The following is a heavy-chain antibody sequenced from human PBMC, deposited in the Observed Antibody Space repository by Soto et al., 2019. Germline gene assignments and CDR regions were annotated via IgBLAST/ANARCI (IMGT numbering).Heavy chain of an antibody. CDR2: IIPIFGTA. Sequence: GASVKVSCKASGGTFSSYAISWVRQAPGQGLEWMGGIIPIFGTANYAQKFQGRVTITADKSTSTAYMELSSLRSEDTAVYYCARGYLLSSSNYYGMDVWGQGTTVTVSS. J-gene: IGHJ6*02. D-gene: IGHD6-6*01. CDR1: GGTFSSYA. CDR3: ARGYLLSSSNYYGMDV. V-gene: IGHV1-69*06.